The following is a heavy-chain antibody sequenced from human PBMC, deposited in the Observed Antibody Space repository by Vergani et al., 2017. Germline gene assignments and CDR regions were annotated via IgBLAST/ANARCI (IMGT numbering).Heavy chain of an antibody. V-gene: IGHV4-34*01. J-gene: IGHJ6*03. Sequence: QVQLQQWGGGLLKPSETLSLTCVVNGGSFTSYHWTWIRQSPGEGLEWVGDIDHTGRPDYNPSLESRLTMSVDKSRNQFSLTLNSVTATDTAIYFCARVNTETKCHIYYYYYMDVWGQGTAVTVS. CDR1: GGSFTSYH. CDR3: ARVNTETKCHIYYYYYMDV. D-gene: IGHD4-11*01. CDR2: IDHTGRP.